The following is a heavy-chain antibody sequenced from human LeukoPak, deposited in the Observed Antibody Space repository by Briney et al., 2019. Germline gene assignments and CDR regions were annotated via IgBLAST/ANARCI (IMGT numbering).Heavy chain of an antibody. J-gene: IGHJ4*01. CDR3: ARRDNSGLLPDY. D-gene: IGHD6-19*01. CDR1: GGSISGYY. Sequence: PSETLRLTCTVSGGSISGYYWSWIRQPPGKGLEWIGYIYYSGSTNYNPSLESRVTISVDTSNNQFSLKLSSVTAADTAVYYCARRDNSGLLPDYW. CDR2: IYYSGST. V-gene: IGHV4-59*08.